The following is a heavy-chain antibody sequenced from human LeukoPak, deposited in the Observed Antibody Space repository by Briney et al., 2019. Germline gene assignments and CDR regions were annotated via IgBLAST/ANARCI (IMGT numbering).Heavy chain of an antibody. Sequence: ASVKVSCKASGYTFTGYYMHWVRQAPGQGLEWMGWINPNSGGTNYAQKFQGWVTMTRDTSISTAYMELSRLRSDDTAVYYCARESSGYDPVGEGNFDYGGQGTLVTVSS. CDR3: ARESSGYDPVGEGNFDY. V-gene: IGHV1-2*04. J-gene: IGHJ4*02. D-gene: IGHD5-12*01. CDR2: INPNSGGT. CDR1: GYTFTGYY.